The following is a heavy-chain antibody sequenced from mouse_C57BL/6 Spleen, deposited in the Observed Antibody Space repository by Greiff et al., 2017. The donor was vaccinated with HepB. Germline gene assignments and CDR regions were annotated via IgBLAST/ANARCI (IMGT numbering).Heavy chain of an antibody. D-gene: IGHD4-1*01. CDR1: GYTFTSYW. CDR3: ARSELGLFAY. J-gene: IGHJ3*01. CDR2: IYPSDSET. V-gene: IGHV1-61*01. Sequence: QVQLQQSGAELVRPGSSVKLSCKASGYTFTSYWMDWVKQRPGQGLEWIGNIYPSDSETHYNQKFKDKATLTVDKSSSTAYMQLSSLTSEDSAVYYCARSELGLFAYWGQGTLVTVSA.